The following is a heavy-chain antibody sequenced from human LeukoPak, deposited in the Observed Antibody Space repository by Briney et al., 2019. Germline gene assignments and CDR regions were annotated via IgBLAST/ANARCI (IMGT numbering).Heavy chain of an antibody. J-gene: IGHJ6*03. Sequence: GGSLRLSCAASGFTFSSYEMNWVRQAPGKGLEWVSYISSSGSTIYYADSVKGRFTISRDNAMNSLYLQMNSLRAEDTAVYYCARDSSSYGTFSYYYYMDVWGKGTTVTISS. CDR3: ARDSSSYGTFSYYYYMDV. CDR2: ISSSGSTI. V-gene: IGHV3-48*03. D-gene: IGHD5-18*01. CDR1: GFTFSSYE.